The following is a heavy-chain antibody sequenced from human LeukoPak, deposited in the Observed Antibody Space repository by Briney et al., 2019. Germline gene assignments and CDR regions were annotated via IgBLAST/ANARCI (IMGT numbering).Heavy chain of an antibody. Sequence: SETLSLTCAVSGGSITSCAYSWSWIRQPPGKGLEWFGYIYYSGSAYYTPSLKSPVTISVYTSKNQFSLKLISVTAAATAFYFCASHSGGYAYCGQGTQVTVSS. D-gene: IGHD5-12*01. CDR1: GGSITSCAYS. CDR3: ASHSGGYAY. CDR2: IYYSGSA. J-gene: IGHJ4*02. V-gene: IGHV4-30-4*07.